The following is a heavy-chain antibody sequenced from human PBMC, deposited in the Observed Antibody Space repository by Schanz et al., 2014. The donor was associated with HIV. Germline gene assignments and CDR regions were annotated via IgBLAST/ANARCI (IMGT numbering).Heavy chain of an antibody. V-gene: IGHV3-74*01. Sequence: EVQLVESGGGLVQPGGSLRLSCAASGFTFSSYWMHWVRQVPGKGLVWVSRINNDGSSTSYADSVKGRFTLSRDNSKSTLYLQMSSLSAEDTAVYYCARSPSYGMDVWGQGTTVTVSS. CDR1: GFTFSSYW. CDR2: INNDGSST. CDR3: ARSPSYGMDV. J-gene: IGHJ6*02.